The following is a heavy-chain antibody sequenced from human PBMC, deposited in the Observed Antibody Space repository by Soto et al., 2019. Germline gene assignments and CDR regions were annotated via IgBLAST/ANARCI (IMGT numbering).Heavy chain of an antibody. J-gene: IGHJ4*02. D-gene: IGHD2-21*02. V-gene: IGHV2-5*02. CDR2: IYWDDDK. CDR1: GFSLSTTEEG. Sequence: QITLKESGPPLVKPTQTLTLTCTFSGFSLSTTEEGVGWIRQPPGKAPEWLALIYWDDDKRYSPSLKTRLTITKDTSKKPVVLTVTNVDPVDTATYYCAHGSCFGADCYPNPYFDFWGQGILVTVSS. CDR3: AHGSCFGADCYPNPYFDF.